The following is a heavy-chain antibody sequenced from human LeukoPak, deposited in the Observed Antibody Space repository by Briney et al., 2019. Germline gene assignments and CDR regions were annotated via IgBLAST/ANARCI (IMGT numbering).Heavy chain of an antibody. CDR3: ASGPGWYYYYYYMDV. J-gene: IGHJ6*03. CDR1: GGTFSSYA. Sequence: SVKVSCKASGGTFSSYAISWVRQAPGQGLEWMGGIIPIFGTANYAQKFQGRVTITADKSTSTAYMELSSLRSEDTAVYYCASGPGWYYYYYYMDVWGKGTTVTVSS. V-gene: IGHV1-69*06. CDR2: IIPIFGTA. D-gene: IGHD2-15*01.